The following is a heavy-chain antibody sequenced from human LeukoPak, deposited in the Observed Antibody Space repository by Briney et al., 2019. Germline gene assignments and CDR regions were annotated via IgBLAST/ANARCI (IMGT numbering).Heavy chain of an antibody. CDR2: ISGSGGTT. Sequence: GGSLRLSCAASRFTFNNSAMNWVRQAPGKGLEWVSVISGSGGTTYYADSVKGRFTIFRDNSKNTLSLQMNSLRAEDTAVYYCAKKRSGYYSFDYWGQGTLVTVSS. CDR1: RFTFNNSA. J-gene: IGHJ4*02. D-gene: IGHD3-22*01. CDR3: AKKRSGYYSFDY. V-gene: IGHV3-23*01.